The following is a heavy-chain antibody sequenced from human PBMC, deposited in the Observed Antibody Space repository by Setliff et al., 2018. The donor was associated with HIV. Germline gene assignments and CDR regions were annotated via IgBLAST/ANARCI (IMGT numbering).Heavy chain of an antibody. D-gene: IGHD3-22*01. V-gene: IGHV1-3*01. J-gene: IGHJ3*02. CDR3: ARRTHYYDSSGPWEAFDI. CDR1: GYTFTSSA. CDR2: INAGNGNT. Sequence: PSVKVSCKASGYTFTSSAMHWVRQAPGQSLEWMGWINAGNGNTKYSQKFQGRVTITRDTSASTAYMEPSSLRSEDTAVYYSARRTHYYDSSGPWEAFDIWGQGTMVTVSS.